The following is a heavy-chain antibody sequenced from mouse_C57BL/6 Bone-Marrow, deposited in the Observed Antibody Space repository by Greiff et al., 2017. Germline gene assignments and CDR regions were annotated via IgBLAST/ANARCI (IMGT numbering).Heavy chain of an antibody. CDR2: IYPGSGST. Sequence: QVQLQQSGAELVKPGASVKMSCKASGYTFTSYWITWVKQRPGQGLEWIGDIYPGSGSTNYNEKFKSKATLTVDTSSSTAYMQLSSLTSEDSAVYYFARGTAQVPWFAYWGQGTLVTVSA. CDR3: ARGTAQVPWFAY. V-gene: IGHV1-55*01. J-gene: IGHJ3*01. CDR1: GYTFTSYW. D-gene: IGHD3-2*02.